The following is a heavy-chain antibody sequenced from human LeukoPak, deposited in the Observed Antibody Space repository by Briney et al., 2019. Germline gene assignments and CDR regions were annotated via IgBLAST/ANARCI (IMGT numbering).Heavy chain of an antibody. J-gene: IGHJ4*02. CDR2: IGTKVYGGTT. CDR3: AGGNFWSGYWIDY. Sequence: PGGSLRLSCTGSGLTFADYALTWVRQAPGKGLEWVGFIGTKVYGGTTEYAASVKGRFTISRDDSKSIVYLHTNSLKTDDTAVYYCAGGNFWSGYWIDYWGQGTLLTVST. CDR1: GLTFADYA. D-gene: IGHD3-3*01. V-gene: IGHV3-49*04.